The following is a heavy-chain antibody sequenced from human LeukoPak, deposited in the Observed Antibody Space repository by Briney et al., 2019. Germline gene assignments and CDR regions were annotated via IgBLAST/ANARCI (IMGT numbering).Heavy chain of an antibody. CDR3: ARTYYGSGSYYGYLFDY. D-gene: IGHD3-10*01. Sequence: PSETLSLTCTVSGGSISSSSYYWSWIRQPPGKGLEWIGYIYYSGSTNYNPSLKSRVTISVDTSKNQFSLKLSSVTAADTAVYYCARTYYGSGSYYGYLFDYWGQGTLVTVSS. V-gene: IGHV4-61*01. CDR2: IYYSGST. J-gene: IGHJ4*02. CDR1: GGSISSSSYY.